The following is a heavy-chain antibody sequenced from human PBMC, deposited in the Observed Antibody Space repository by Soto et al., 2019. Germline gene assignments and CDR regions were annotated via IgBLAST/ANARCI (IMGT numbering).Heavy chain of an antibody. Sequence: QVQLVESGGGVVQPGRSLRLSCAASGFTFSSYAMHWVRQAPGKGLEWVAVISYDGSNKYYADSVKGRFTISRDNSKNTLYLQMNSLRSEDTAVYYCARVSGSGSYYYCGMDVWCQGTTVTVSS. J-gene: IGHJ6*02. CDR3: ARVSGSGSYYYCGMDV. D-gene: IGHD1-26*01. V-gene: IGHV3-30-3*01. CDR1: GFTFSSYA. CDR2: ISYDGSNK.